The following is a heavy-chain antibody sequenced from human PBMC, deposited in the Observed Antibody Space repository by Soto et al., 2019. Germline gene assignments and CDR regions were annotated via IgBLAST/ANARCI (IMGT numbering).Heavy chain of an antibody. D-gene: IGHD2-15*01. J-gene: IGHJ4*02. Sequence: ASVEVSCKXSGYTFTSYYMHWVRQAPGQGLEWMGIINPSGGSTSYAQKFQGRVTMTRDTSTSTVYMELSSLRSEDTAVYYCARGGISLPFDYWGQGTLVTVSS. CDR2: INPSGGST. CDR3: ARGGISLPFDY. V-gene: IGHV1-46*01. CDR1: GYTFTSYY.